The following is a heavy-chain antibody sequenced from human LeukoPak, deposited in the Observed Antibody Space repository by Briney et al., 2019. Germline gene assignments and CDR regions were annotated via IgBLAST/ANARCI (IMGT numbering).Heavy chain of an antibody. Sequence: SGTLSLTCAVSGGSISSSNWWSWVRQPPGKGLEWIGEIYHSGSTNYNPSLKSRVTISVDKSKNQFSLKLSSVTAADTAVYYCARGKMELWAGYSGDFDYWGQGTLVTVSS. CDR2: IYHSGST. CDR3: ARGKMELWAGYSGDFDY. CDR1: GGSISSSNW. D-gene: IGHD6-13*01. V-gene: IGHV4-4*02. J-gene: IGHJ4*02.